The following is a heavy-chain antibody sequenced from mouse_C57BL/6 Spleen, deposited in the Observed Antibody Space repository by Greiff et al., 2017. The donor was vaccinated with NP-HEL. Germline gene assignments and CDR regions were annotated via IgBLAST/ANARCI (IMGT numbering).Heavy chain of an antibody. Sequence: QVQLQQPGAELVRPGSSVKLSCKASGYTFTSYWMHWVKQRPIQGLEWIGNIDPSDSETHYNQKFKDKATLTVDKSSSTAYMRLSSLTSADSAVYYGARRAGTSYYAMDYWGQGTSVTVSS. D-gene: IGHD4-1*01. J-gene: IGHJ4*01. V-gene: IGHV1-52*01. CDR2: IDPSDSET. CDR3: ARRAGTSYYAMDY. CDR1: GYTFTSYW.